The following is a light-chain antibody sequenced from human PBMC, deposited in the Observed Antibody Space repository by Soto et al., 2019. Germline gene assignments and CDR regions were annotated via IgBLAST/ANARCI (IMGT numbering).Light chain of an antibody. Sequence: DIQMTQSPSTLSASAGDRVTITCRASQSISSWLAWYQQKPGTAPNPLIYKASTLQSGVPSRFSGSGSGTEFTLTISSLQPDDSATYYCQQYNDNWTFGQGTKV. V-gene: IGKV1-5*03. CDR1: QSISSW. CDR2: KAS. J-gene: IGKJ1*01. CDR3: QQYNDNWT.